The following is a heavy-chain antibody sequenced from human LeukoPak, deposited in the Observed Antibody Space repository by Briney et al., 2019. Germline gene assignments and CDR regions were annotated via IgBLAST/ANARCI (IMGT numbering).Heavy chain of an antibody. CDR1: GYTFTSYG. D-gene: IGHD3-9*01. J-gene: IGHJ6*02. CDR2: ISAYNGNT. Sequence: ASVKVSCKASGYTFTSYGISWVRQAPGQGLEWMGWISAYNGNTNYAQKLQGRVTMTTDTSTSTAYMELRSLRSDDTAVYYCARDGPLLRCFDWLPVDYYYGMDVWGQGTTVTVSS. CDR3: ARDGPLLRCFDWLPVDYYYGMDV. V-gene: IGHV1-18*01.